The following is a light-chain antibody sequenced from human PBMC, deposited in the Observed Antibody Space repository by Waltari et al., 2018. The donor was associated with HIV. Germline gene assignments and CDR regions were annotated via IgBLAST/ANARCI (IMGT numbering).Light chain of an antibody. V-gene: IGKV3-20*01. CDR2: GIS. J-gene: IGKJ1*01. Sequence: EVVLTQSPGTLSLSPGERAALPCRASQSISRRYLAWYQQKPGQAPRLLIHGISNRATGIPDRVSGSGSGTDFTLTISRLESEDFAVYYCQQYGNSPRTFGQGTKVEIK. CDR3: QQYGNSPRT. CDR1: QSISRRY.